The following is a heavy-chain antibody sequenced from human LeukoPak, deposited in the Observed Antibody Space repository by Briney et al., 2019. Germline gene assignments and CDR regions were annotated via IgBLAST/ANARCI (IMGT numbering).Heavy chain of an antibody. J-gene: IGHJ4*02. Sequence: PPGGSLRVSCAASRFTFSSYGMSCVRQAPRKGLEWGSAIGGSGVSTYYADSVKGRFTISTDNSKNTLYLQMNSLRAEDTAVYYCSKGSTRYGAGNYYGYWGQGTLVTVSS. V-gene: IGHV3-23*01. CDR1: RFTFSSYG. CDR2: IGGSGVST. CDR3: SKGSTRYGAGNYYGY. D-gene: IGHD3-10*01.